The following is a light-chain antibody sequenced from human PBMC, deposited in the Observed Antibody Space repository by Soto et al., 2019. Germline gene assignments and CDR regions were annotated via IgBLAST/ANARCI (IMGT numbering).Light chain of an antibody. CDR3: QQHISYPRT. CDR1: QRLTNA. V-gene: IGKV1-5*03. CDR2: EAS. Sequence: DIQMTQSPSILSASVGDRVIITCRASQRLTNALVWYQQKPGKAPNLLIYEASNLATGVPLRFSGSGYGTEFTLTISSLQPEDFATYYCQQHISYPRTFGQGTKVEIK. J-gene: IGKJ1*01.